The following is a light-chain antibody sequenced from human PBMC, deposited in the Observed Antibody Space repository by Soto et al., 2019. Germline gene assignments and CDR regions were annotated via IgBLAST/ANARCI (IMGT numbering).Light chain of an antibody. J-gene: IGLJ2*01. Sequence: QSALTHPASVSGSPGQSITISCTGTSSDVGGYNYVSWYQQHPGKAPKLMIYDVSNRPSGVSNRFSGSKSGNTASLTISGLQAEDEADYYCSSYTSSSTPVVFGGGTKVTVL. CDR1: SSDVGGYNY. V-gene: IGLV2-14*01. CDR2: DVS. CDR3: SSYTSSSTPVV.